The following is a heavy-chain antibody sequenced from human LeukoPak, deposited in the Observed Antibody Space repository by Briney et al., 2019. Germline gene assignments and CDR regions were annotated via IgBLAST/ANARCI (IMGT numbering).Heavy chain of an antibody. CDR3: ARLVRYYDPTDY. CDR2: INHSGST. CDR1: GGSFSGYY. J-gene: IGHJ4*02. V-gene: IGHV4-34*01. Sequence: SETLSLTCAVYGGSFSGYYWSWIRQPPGKGLEWIGEINHSGSTNYNPSLKSRVTISVDTSKNQFSLKLSSVTAADTAVYYCARLVRYYDPTDYWGQGTLVTVSS. D-gene: IGHD3-3*01.